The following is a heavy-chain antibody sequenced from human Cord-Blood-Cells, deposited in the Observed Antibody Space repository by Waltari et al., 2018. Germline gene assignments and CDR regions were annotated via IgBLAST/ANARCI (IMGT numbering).Heavy chain of an antibody. J-gene: IGHJ4*02. D-gene: IGHD1-26*01. CDR2: SNHSGST. V-gene: IGHV4-34*01. CDR1: GGSFSGYY. Sequence: QVQLQQWGAGLLKPSETLSLTCAVYGGSFSGYYWSWIRQPPGKGLEWIGESNHSGSTNYNPSLKSRVTISVDTSKNQFSLKLSSVTAADTAVYYCAREEVVGATPIDYWGQGTLVTVSS. CDR3: AREEVVGATPIDY.